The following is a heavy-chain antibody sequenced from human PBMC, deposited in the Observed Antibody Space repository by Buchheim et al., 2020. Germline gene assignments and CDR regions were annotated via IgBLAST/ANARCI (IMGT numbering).Heavy chain of an antibody. J-gene: IGHJ4*02. CDR3: ARDHQVVQGDY. D-gene: IGHD3-10*01. V-gene: IGHV3-48*03. Sequence: EVQLVESGGGLVQPRGSLRLSCAASGFTFSDYEMNWVRQAPGRGLEWVSYISSTGSTIYYADSVKGRFTISRDNAGNSLFLQMNSLRAEDTAVYYCARDHQVVQGDYWGQGTL. CDR2: ISSTGSTI. CDR1: GFTFSDYE.